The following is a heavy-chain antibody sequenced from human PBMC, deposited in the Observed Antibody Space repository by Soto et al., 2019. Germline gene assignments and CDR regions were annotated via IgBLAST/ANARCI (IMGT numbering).Heavy chain of an antibody. CDR3: ASGIAVAGSSAFDI. CDR1: GYTFTSYA. CDR2: INAGNGNT. J-gene: IGHJ3*02. D-gene: IGHD6-19*01. Sequence: QVQLVQSGAEVKKPGSSVKVSCKASGYTFTSYAMHWVRQAPGQRLEWMGWINAGNGNTKYSQKFQGRVTITRDTSASTAYMELSSLRSEDTAVYYCASGIAVAGSSAFDIWGQGTMVTVSS. V-gene: IGHV1-3*01.